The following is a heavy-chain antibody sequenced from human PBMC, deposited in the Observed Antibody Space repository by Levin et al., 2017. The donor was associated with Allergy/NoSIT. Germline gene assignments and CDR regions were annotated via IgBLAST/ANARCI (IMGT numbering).Heavy chain of an antibody. CDR1: GFSFSTYG. CDR2: ITSDGSNK. D-gene: IGHD1-26*01. J-gene: IGHJ4*02. V-gene: IGHV3-30*18. Sequence: GGSLRLSCAASGFSFSTYGIQWVRQAPGKGLEWVALITSDGSNKYHADPVKGRFSISRDNSKKTVYLQMNSLRAEDTAVYYCAKGGDFDYWGLGTVVTVSS. CDR3: AKGGDFDY.